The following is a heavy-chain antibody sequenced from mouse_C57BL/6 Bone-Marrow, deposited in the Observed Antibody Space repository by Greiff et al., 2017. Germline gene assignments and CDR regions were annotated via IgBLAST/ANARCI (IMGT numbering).Heavy chain of an antibody. CDR3: AREGVMVPYYFDY. V-gene: IGHV1-69*01. CDR2: IDPSDSYT. J-gene: IGHJ2*01. D-gene: IGHD2-2*01. CDR1: SYTFTSYW. Sequence: QVQLKQPGAELVMPGASVKLSCKASSYTFTSYWMHWVKQRPGQGLEWIGEIDPSDSYTNYNQKFKGKSTLTVDKSSSTAYMQLSSLTSEDSAVYYCAREGVMVPYYFDYWGQGTTLTVSS.